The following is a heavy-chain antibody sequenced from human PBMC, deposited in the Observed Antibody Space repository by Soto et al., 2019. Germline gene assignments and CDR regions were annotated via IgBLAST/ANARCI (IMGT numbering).Heavy chain of an antibody. Sequence: GASVKVSCKASGGTFSSYATSSVRQAPGQGLEWIGGISPIFGTVNYAQKFQGKVTVPAHKSTSTAYMELSSLRSEDTAVYYCARFDYYGSGSSWGQGTLVTVSS. D-gene: IGHD3-10*01. CDR3: ARFDYYGSGSS. CDR2: ISPIFGTV. J-gene: IGHJ4*02. CDR1: GGTFSSYA. V-gene: IGHV1-69*06.